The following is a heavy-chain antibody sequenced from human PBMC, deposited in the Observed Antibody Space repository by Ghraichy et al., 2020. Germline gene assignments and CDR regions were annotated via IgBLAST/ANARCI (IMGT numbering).Heavy chain of an antibody. V-gene: IGHV3-21*01. J-gene: IGHJ6*03. CDR1: GFTFSSYS. Sequence: GGSLRLSCAASGFTFSSYSMNWVRQAPGKGLEWVSSISSSSSYIYYADSVKGRFTISRDNAKNSLYLQMNSLRAEYTAVYYCARASDCTNGVCYHYYYYMDVWGKGTTVTVSS. D-gene: IGHD2-8*01. CDR3: ARASDCTNGVCYHYYYYMDV. CDR2: ISSSSSYI.